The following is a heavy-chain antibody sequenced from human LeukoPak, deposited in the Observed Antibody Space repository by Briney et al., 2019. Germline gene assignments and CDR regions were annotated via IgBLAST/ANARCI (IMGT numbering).Heavy chain of an antibody. CDR1: GFTFSNYW. Sequence: GGSLRLSCAASGFTFSNYWMPWVRQAPGKGPVWVSRINTDGSITDYADSVKGRFTISRDNAKNALYLQMNSLRAEDTAVYFCVRESTSVTTFGFDYWGQGTLVTVSS. CDR2: INTDGSIT. CDR3: VRESTSVTTFGFDY. J-gene: IGHJ4*02. V-gene: IGHV3-74*01. D-gene: IGHD3-16*01.